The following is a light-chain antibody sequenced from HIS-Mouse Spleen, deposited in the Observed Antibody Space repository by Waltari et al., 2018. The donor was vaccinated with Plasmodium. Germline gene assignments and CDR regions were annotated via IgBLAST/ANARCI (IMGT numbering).Light chain of an antibody. J-gene: IGLJ1*01. CDR2: DDS. Sequence: SYVLTQPPSVSVAPGQTARITCGGNNIGGKSVHWYQQKQGQAPVLVVYDDSDRPSGIPERFSGSNSGNTATLTISRVEAGDEADYYCQVWDSSSDHYVFGTGTKVTVL. CDR1: NIGGKS. V-gene: IGLV3-21*02. CDR3: QVWDSSSDHYV.